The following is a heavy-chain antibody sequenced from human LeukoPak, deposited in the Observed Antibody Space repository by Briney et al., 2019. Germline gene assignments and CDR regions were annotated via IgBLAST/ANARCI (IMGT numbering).Heavy chain of an antibody. CDR1: GFTFSSYA. CDR2: IKQDGSEK. V-gene: IGHV3-7*01. J-gene: IGHJ4*02. CDR3: VRDSQYGWQWPKIYYSDY. Sequence: QTGGSLRLSCAASGFTFSSYAMSWVRQAPGKGLEWLANIKQDGSEKYYVDSVKGRFTISRDNAKNSLYLQMNSLRGEDTAVYYCVRDSQYGWQWPKIYYSDYWGQGTLVTVSS. D-gene: IGHD6-19*01.